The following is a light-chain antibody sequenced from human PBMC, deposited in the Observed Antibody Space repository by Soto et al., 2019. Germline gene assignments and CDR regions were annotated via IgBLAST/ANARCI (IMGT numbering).Light chain of an antibody. CDR1: QSVSSSY. CDR2: GAS. Sequence: EIVLTQSPGTLSLSPGERATLSCRASQSVSSSYFAWYQQKPGQAPRLLIYGASSRATGIPDRFSGSGSGTDFTLTISRLEPEDFAVYSCHQYGSSPRYTFGQGTKLEIK. V-gene: IGKV3-20*01. CDR3: HQYGSSPRYT. J-gene: IGKJ2*01.